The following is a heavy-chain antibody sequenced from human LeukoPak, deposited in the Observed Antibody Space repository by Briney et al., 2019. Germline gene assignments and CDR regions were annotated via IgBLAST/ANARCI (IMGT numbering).Heavy chain of an antibody. V-gene: IGHV1-24*01. D-gene: IGHD3-10*01. J-gene: IGHJ4*02. Sequence: APVKVSCKVSGYIVTELSMHWVRQAPGKGLELMGSLDPEDGETIYAQKFQGRVTMTEDASTDTAYMELSSLRSEDTAVYYCAATYYYARAPDYWGQGTLVTVSS. CDR3: AATYYYARAPDY. CDR2: LDPEDGET. CDR1: GYIVTELS.